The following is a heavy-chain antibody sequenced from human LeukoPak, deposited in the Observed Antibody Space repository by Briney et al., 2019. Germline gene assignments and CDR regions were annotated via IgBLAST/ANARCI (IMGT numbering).Heavy chain of an antibody. J-gene: IGHJ6*03. Sequence: GGSLRLSCAASGFTFSNAWMSWVRQASGKGLEWVGRIKSKTDGGTTDYAAPVKGRFTISRDDSKNTLYLQMNSLKTEDTAVYYCTTDLSISSATRTYMDVWGKGTTVTVSS. CDR2: IKSKTDGGTT. V-gene: IGHV3-15*01. D-gene: IGHD6-19*01. CDR1: GFTFSNAW. CDR3: TTDLSISSATRTYMDV.